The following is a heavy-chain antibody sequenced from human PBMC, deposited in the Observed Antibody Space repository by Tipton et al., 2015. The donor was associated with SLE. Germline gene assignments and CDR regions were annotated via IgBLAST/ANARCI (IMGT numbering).Heavy chain of an antibody. J-gene: IGHJ5*02. CDR1: GFTFSSYW. CDR3: AKIWNWFDP. Sequence: SLRLSCAASGFTFSSYWMSWVRQAPGKGLEWVSYISSSGSTIYYADSVKGRFTISRDNAKNSLYLQMNSLRAEDTAVYYCAKIWNWFDPWGQGTLVTVSS. V-gene: IGHV3-48*04. CDR2: ISSSGSTI. D-gene: IGHD2/OR15-2a*01.